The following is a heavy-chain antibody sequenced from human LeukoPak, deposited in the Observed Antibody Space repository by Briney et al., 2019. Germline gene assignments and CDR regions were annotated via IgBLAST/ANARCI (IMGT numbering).Heavy chain of an antibody. V-gene: IGHV3-23*01. CDR2: IIGSGGRT. D-gene: IGHD2-21*02. CDR1: GFTFSSFA. Sequence: PGGSLRLSCEASGFTFSSFAMSWVRQAPGTGVEWVSGIIGSGGRTYYAESVKGRFTISRDNSKNTLYLQLNSLRAEDTAVYYCVKMSGQVVTNYYLKNWGQGTLVTVSS. J-gene: IGHJ4*02. CDR3: VKMSGQVVTNYYLKN.